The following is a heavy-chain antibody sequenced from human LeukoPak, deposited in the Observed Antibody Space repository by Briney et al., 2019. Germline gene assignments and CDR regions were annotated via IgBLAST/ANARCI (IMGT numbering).Heavy chain of an antibody. CDR2: RKRDGSEK. D-gene: IGHD3-22*01. CDR1: GFTISNSW. J-gene: IGHJ3*02. Sequence: GGSLRLSCAASGFTISNSWMNWVRQAPGKGLEWLASRKRDGSEKHYVDSVQGRFTISRDNAKNSVYLEMINLRAEDTAVYYCAKQQIYFDSSGYPHDSLDTWGQGTMVTVSS. CDR3: AKQQIYFDSSGYPHDSLDT. V-gene: IGHV3-7*01.